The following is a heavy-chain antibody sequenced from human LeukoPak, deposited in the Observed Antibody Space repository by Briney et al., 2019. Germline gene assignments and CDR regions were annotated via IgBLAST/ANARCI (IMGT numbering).Heavy chain of an antibody. CDR2: INHSGST. J-gene: IGHJ4*02. Sequence: SETLSLTCAVYGGSFSGYYWSWIRQPPGKGLEWNGEINHSGSTNYNPSLKSRVTISVDTSKNQFSLKLSSVTAADTAVYYCARARSLYYYGSGSPTYYFDYWGQGTLVTVSS. CDR1: GGSFSGYY. D-gene: IGHD3-10*01. V-gene: IGHV4-34*01. CDR3: ARARSLYYYGSGSPTYYFDY.